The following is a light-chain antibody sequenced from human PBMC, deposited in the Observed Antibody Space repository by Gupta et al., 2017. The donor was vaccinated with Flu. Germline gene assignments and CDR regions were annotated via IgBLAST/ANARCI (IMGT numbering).Light chain of an antibody. CDR2: KAS. V-gene: IGKV1-5*03. Sequence: IQMTQSPSALSASVGDRVTITCRASESVMTWLAWYQQKPGKAPKPLIYKASSLQSGVPSRFSGSGSGTDFTLTISSLQPDDFATYCCQQDLSFPTFGQGTKVEI. J-gene: IGKJ1*01. CDR1: ESVMTW. CDR3: QQDLSFPT.